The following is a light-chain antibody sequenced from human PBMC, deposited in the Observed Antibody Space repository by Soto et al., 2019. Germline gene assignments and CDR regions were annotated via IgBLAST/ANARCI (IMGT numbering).Light chain of an antibody. CDR2: DIF. V-gene: IGKV3D-15*01. Sequence: EIVMTQSPATLSVSPGERATLSCRASQSVGSDLAWYQQKPGQAPRLVIYDIFTRATGVPTRISGSGSGTDFTLTISRLEAEDSAVYYCQHYGSSPPYTFGQGTKLKIK. CDR1: QSVGSD. J-gene: IGKJ2*01. CDR3: QHYGSSPPYT.